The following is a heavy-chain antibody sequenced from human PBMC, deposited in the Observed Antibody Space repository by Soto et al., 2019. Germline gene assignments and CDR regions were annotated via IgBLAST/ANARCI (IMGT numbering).Heavy chain of an antibody. D-gene: IGHD1-26*01. CDR3: ARGPYRWEPLGPFDY. V-gene: IGHV1-18*01. J-gene: IGHJ4*02. CDR1: GYTFTSYG. Sequence: GPSVKVSCKASGYTFTSYGISLVLHAPGQGLEWMGWISAYNGNTNYAQKLQGRVTMTTDTSTSTAYMELRSLRSDDTAVYYCARGPYRWEPLGPFDYWGQGTLVTVSS. CDR2: ISAYNGNT.